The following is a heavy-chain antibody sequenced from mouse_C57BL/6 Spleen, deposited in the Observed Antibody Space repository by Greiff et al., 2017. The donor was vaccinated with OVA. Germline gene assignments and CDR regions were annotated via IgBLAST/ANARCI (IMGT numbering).Heavy chain of an antibody. CDR3: ARSDGTNFDY. CDR2: IYPGDGDT. CDR1: GYAFSSSR. Sequence: QVQLQQSGPELVKPGASVKISCKASGYAFSSSRMNWVKQRPGKGLEWIGRIYPGDGDTNYNGKFKGKATLTADKSSSTAYMQLSSLTSEDSAVYFCARSDGTNFDYWGQGTTLTVSS. D-gene: IGHD4-1*01. V-gene: IGHV1-82*01. J-gene: IGHJ2*01.